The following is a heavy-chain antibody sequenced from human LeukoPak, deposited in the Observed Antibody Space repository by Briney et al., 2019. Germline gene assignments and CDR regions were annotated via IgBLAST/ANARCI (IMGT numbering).Heavy chain of an antibody. CDR3: ARVPSNGYFDY. V-gene: IGHV3-21*01. Sequence: GGSLRLSCAASGFTFSSYSMNWVRQAPGKGLEWVSSISSSSSYIYYADSVKGRFTISRDNAKNSLYLQMNSLRAEDTAVYYCARVPSNGYFDYWGQGTLVTVSS. J-gene: IGHJ4*02. CDR1: GFTFSSYS. CDR2: ISSSSSYI. D-gene: IGHD4-11*01.